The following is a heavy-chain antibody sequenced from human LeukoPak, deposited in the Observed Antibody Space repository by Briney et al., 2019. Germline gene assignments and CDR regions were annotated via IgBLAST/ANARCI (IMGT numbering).Heavy chain of an antibody. Sequence: GGSLRLSCATSGFTFSNAWMSWVRQAPGKGLEWVGRIKSKANGGTTDYAAPVKGRFTISRDDSKNILYLQMNSLKTEDTAVHYCSADVADFYPYAMDVWGQGTTVTVSS. CDR2: IKSKANGGTT. CDR3: SADVADFYPYAMDV. V-gene: IGHV3-15*05. J-gene: IGHJ6*02. CDR1: GFTFSNAW.